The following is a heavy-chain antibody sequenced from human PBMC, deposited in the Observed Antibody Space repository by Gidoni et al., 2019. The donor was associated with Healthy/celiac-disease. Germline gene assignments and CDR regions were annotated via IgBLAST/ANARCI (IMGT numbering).Heavy chain of an antibody. D-gene: IGHD2-2*01. J-gene: IGHJ3*02. V-gene: IGHV1-24*01. CDR2: FDTEDGET. CDR3: ATIPNCSSTSCYENAFDI. CDR1: GYTLTELS. Sequence: QVQLVQSGAEVKKPGASVKVSCKVSGYTLTELSMHWVRQAPGKGLEWMGGFDTEDGETIYAQKFQGRVTMTEDTSTDTAYMELSSLRSEDTAVYYCATIPNCSSTSCYENAFDIWGQGTMVTVSS.